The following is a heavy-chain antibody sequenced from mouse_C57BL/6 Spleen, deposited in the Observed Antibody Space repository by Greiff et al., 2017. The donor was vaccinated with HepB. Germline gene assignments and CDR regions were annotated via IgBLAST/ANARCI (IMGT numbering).Heavy chain of an antibody. CDR2: IDPSDSYT. D-gene: IGHD4-1*01. Sequence: VQLQQSGAELVKPGASVKLSCKASGYTFTSYWMQWVKQRPGQGLEWIGEIDPSDSYTNCNQKFKGKATLTVDTSSSTAYMQLSSLTSEDSAVYYCARERGNWDVYWGQGTTLTVSS. CDR3: ARERGNWDVY. V-gene: IGHV1-50*01. CDR1: GYTFTSYW. J-gene: IGHJ2*01.